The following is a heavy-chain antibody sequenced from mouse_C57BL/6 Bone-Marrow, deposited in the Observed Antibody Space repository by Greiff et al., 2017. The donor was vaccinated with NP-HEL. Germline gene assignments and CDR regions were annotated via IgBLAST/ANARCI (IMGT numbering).Heavy chain of an antibody. CDR2: IDPEDGET. CDR1: GFNIKDYY. CDR3: ARWGLTGPYYYAMDY. J-gene: IGHJ4*01. Sequence: MQLKESGAELVKPGASVKLSCTASGFNIKDYYMHWVKQRTEQGLEWIGRIDPEDGETKYAPTFQGQATITADTSSNTAYLQLSSLTSEDTAVYYCARWGLTGPYYYAMDYWGQGTSVTVSS. V-gene: IGHV14-2*01. D-gene: IGHD4-1*01.